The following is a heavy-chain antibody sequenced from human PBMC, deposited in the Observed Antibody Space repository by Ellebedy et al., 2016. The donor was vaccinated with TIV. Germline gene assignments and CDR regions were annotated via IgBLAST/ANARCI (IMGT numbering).Heavy chain of an antibody. D-gene: IGHD2-2*01. CDR3: ARGQRVVVPAAIGRYYYYMDV. V-gene: IGHV4-4*02. Sequence: SETLSLXXAVSGGSISSSNWWSWVRQPPGKGLEWIGEIYHSGSTNYNPSLKSRVTISVDTSKNQFSLKLSSVTAADTAVYYCARGQRVVVPAAIGRYYYYMDVWGKGTTVTVSS. CDR2: IYHSGST. CDR1: GGSISSSNW. J-gene: IGHJ6*03.